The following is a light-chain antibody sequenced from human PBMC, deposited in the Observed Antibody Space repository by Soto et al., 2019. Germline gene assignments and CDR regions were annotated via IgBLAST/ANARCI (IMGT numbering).Light chain of an antibody. J-gene: IGKJ5*01. CDR2: DTS. Sequence: DIVVTQSPATLSASPGGRFTLSCMAIQFVSSRLAWYQRRPGQVPRLLIYDTSTRAPGISARFSGSGSGTEYTLTISNLQAEDFAVYYCQQFNNWPHTFGQGTRLEIK. CDR3: QQFNNWPHT. V-gene: IGKV3-15*01. CDR1: QFVSSR.